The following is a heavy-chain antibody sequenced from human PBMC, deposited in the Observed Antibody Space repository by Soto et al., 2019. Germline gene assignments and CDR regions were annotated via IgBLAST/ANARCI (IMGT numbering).Heavy chain of an antibody. CDR3: ARVLHTGSAQHHFDY. Sequence: SVKVSCKASGGTFSSYTISWVRQAPGQGLEWMGRIIPILGIANYAQKFQGRVTITADKSTSTAYMELSSLRSEDTAVYYCARVLHTGSAQHHFDYWGQGTLVTVSS. D-gene: IGHD6-19*01. CDR2: IIPILGIA. J-gene: IGHJ4*02. CDR1: GGTFSSYT. V-gene: IGHV1-69*02.